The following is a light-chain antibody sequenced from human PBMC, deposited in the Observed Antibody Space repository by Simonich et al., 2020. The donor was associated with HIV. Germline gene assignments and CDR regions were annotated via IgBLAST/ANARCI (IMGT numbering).Light chain of an antibody. J-gene: IGKJ1*01. CDR3: QQYYSTPQ. Sequence: DIQITTSPSSLSASVGDRFTITCRASQCISNSLAWYQQKPGKAPKLLLNTASRLESGVPSRFSGSGSGTDYTLTISTLQPEDFATYYCQQYYSTPQFGQGTKVEIK. V-gene: IGKV1-NL1*01. CDR2: TAS. CDR1: QCISNS.